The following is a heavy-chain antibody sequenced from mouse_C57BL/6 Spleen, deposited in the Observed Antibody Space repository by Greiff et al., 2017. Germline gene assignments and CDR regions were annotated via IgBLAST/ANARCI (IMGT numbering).Heavy chain of an antibody. Sequence: QVQLKQSGAELARPGASVKMSCKASGYTFTSYTMHWVKQRPGQGLEWIGYINPSSGYTKYNQKFKDKATLTADKSSSTAYMQLSSLTSEDSAVYYCARYYGSSYERDWYFDVWGTGTTVTVSS. V-gene: IGHV1-4*01. D-gene: IGHD1-1*01. CDR1: GYTFTSYT. CDR3: ARYYGSSYERDWYFDV. J-gene: IGHJ1*03. CDR2: INPSSGYT.